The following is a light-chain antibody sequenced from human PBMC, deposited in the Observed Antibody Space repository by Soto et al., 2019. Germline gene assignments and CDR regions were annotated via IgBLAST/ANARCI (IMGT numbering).Light chain of an antibody. Sequence: EIVLTQSPGTLSLSPGERATLSCRASQSVNSNFFAWYQQKPGQAPRLLIYGVSIRATGIPDRFTGSGSGTDFAITISGLEPEGFAIYYCQQYGNSPRTFGQGTKVEIK. V-gene: IGKV3-20*01. J-gene: IGKJ2*01. CDR2: GVS. CDR3: QQYGNSPRT. CDR1: QSVNSNF.